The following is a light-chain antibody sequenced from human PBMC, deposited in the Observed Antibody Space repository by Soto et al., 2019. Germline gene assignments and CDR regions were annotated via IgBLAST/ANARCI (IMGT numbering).Light chain of an antibody. J-gene: IGLJ2*01. CDR2: KGN. CDR3: SSYTSNNTLEV. Sequence: QSALTQPASVSGSPGQSITISCTGSSSDVGGHNYVSWYQQHPGKAPKLIIFKGNNRPSGVSNRFSASKSGNTASLTISGLQAEDEADYYCSSYTSNNTLEVFGGGTKLTVL. CDR1: SSDVGGHNY. V-gene: IGLV2-14*03.